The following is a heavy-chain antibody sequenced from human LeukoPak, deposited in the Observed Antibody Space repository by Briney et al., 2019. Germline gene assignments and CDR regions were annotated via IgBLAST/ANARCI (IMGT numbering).Heavy chain of an antibody. Sequence: PSETLSLTCTVSGGSISSSSYYWGWIRQPPGKGLEWIGSIYHSGSTNYNPSLKSRVTISVDTSKNQFSLKLSSVTAADTAVYYCAREGVATIFDYWGQGTLVTVSS. J-gene: IGHJ4*02. CDR2: IYHSGST. CDR3: AREGVATIFDY. D-gene: IGHD5-12*01. CDR1: GGSISSSSYY. V-gene: IGHV4-39*07.